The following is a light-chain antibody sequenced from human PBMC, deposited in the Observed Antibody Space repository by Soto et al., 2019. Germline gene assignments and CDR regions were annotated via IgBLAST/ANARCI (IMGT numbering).Light chain of an antibody. CDR2: DVN. CDR1: SSDVGGYNY. J-gene: IGLJ3*02. CDR3: CSYAGSYSWV. V-gene: IGLV2-11*01. Sequence: QSALTQPRSVSGSPGQSFTISCTGTSSDVGGYNYVSWYQQHPGKAPKFIIYDVNRRPSGVPDRFSGSKSGNTASLTISGLQAEDEGDYHCCSYAGSYSWVFGGGTKVTVL.